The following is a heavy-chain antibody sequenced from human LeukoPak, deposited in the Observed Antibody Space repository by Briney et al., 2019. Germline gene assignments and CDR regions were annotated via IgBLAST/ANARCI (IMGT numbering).Heavy chain of an antibody. CDR1: GFTFSSYG. Sequence: GRSLRLSCAASGFTFSSYGMHWVRQAPGKGLEWVAVIWYDGTNKYYADSVKGRFTISRDNSKNTLYLQMNSLRAEDTAVYYCARDTHSSGLAPWFDPWGQGTLVTVSS. CDR3: ARDTHSSGLAPWFDP. D-gene: IGHD6-19*01. V-gene: IGHV3-33*01. CDR2: IWYDGTNK. J-gene: IGHJ5*02.